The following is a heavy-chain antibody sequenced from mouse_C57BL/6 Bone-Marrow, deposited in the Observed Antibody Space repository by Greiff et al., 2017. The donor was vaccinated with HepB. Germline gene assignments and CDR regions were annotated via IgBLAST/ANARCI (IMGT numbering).Heavy chain of an antibody. V-gene: IGHV10-1*01. CDR2: IRSKSNNYAT. D-gene: IGHD2-3*01. J-gene: IGHJ4*01. CDR3: VSDGYYAMDY. Sequence: EVQRVESGGGLVQPKGSLKLSCAASGFSFNTYAMNWVRQAPGKGLEWVARIRSKSNNYATYYADSVKDRFTISRDDSESMLYLQMNNLKTEDTAMYYCVSDGYYAMDYWGQGTSVTVSS. CDR1: GFSFNTYA.